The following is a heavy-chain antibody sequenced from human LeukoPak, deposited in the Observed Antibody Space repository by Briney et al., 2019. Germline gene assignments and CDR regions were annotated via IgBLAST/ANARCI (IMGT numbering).Heavy chain of an antibody. D-gene: IGHD6-13*01. J-gene: IGHJ6*02. CDR1: GFTFSGSA. CDR2: IRSKANSYAT. Sequence: GGSLRLSCAASGFTFSGSAMHWVRQASGKGPEWVGRIRSKANSYATAYAASVKGRFTISRDDSKNTAYLQMNSLKTEDTAVYYCTRHVGDPGIAAAGYYYYGMDVWGQGTTVTVSS. CDR3: TRHVGDPGIAAAGYYYYGMDV. V-gene: IGHV3-73*01.